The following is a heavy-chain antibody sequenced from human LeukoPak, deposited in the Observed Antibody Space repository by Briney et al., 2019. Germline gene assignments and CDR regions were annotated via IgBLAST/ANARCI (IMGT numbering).Heavy chain of an antibody. J-gene: IGHJ4*02. CDR2: IIPIFGTA. CDR3: ASSGYDYPANFDY. D-gene: IGHD5-12*01. V-gene: IGHV1-69*13. Sequence: GASVKVSCKASGGTFSSYAISWVRQAPGQGLEWMGGIIPIFGTANYAQKFQGRVTITADESTSTAYMELSSLRSEDTAVYYCASSGYDYPANFDYWGQGTLVTVSS. CDR1: GGTFSSYA.